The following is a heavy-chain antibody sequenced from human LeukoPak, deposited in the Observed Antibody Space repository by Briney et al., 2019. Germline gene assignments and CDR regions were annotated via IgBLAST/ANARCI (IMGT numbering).Heavy chain of an antibody. CDR1: GYTFTSYG. D-gene: IGHD3-22*01. CDR2: ISAYNGNT. J-gene: IGHJ4*02. CDR3: ARSDSSGYYYVGPWDY. V-gene: IGHV1-18*01. Sequence: ASVKVSCKASGYTFTSYGISWVRQAPGRGLEWMGWISAYNGNTNYAQKLQGRVTMTTDTSTSTAYMELRSLRSDDTAVYYCARSDSSGYYYVGPWDYWGQGTLVTVSS.